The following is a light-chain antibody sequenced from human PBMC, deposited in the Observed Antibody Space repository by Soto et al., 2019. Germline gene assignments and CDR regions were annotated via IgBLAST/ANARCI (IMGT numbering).Light chain of an antibody. J-gene: IGKJ1*01. CDR2: GAS. CDR3: QQYGSSFTWT. V-gene: IGKV3-20*01. Sequence: EILLTQSPGTVSLSPGERATLSCRASQSVSRNYLVWYQQKPGQAPRLLVYGASSRATGIPDRFSGSGSGTDFTLTVSRLEPEDFAVYYCQQYGSSFTWTFGQGTKVDI. CDR1: QSVSRNY.